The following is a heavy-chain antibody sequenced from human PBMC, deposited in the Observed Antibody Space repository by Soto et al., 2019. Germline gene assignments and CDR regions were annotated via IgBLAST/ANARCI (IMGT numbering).Heavy chain of an antibody. V-gene: IGHV4-59*01. J-gene: IGHJ5*02. CDR1: GGSLSSYY. CDR2: VYFSGNT. CDR3: GSVRPSGYVLS. Sequence: TLSLTCTVSGGSLSSYYWTWIRQSPGKGLEWIGYVYFSGNTNYNPSLKSRVTISIDTSKNQFSLRLASVTAADTAFYYCGSVRPSGYVLSWGQGTLVTVSS. D-gene: IGHD6-25*01.